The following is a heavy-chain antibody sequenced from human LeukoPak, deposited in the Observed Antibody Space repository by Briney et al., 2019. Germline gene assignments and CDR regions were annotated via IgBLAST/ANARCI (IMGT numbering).Heavy chain of an antibody. Sequence: ASVKVSCKASGYTFTSYDINWVRQATGQGLEWMGWMNPNSGNTNYAQKLQGRVTMTTDTSTSTAYMELRSLRSDDTAVYYCARGMIVAGDYWGQGTLVTVSS. V-gene: IGHV1-8*01. CDR1: GYTFTSYD. CDR3: ARGMIVAGDY. D-gene: IGHD3-22*01. J-gene: IGHJ4*02. CDR2: MNPNSGNT.